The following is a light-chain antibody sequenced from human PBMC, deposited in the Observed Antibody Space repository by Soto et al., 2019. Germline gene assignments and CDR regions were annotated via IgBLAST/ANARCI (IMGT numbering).Light chain of an antibody. CDR2: GAS. CDR3: QQYGSSGT. J-gene: IGKJ1*01. Sequence: EIVLTQSPDTMSLSPGEIATLYCRASQSVSNNYLAWYQQKPGQAPRLLIYGASNRATGIPDMFSGSGSGTDFTLTISRLEPEDFAVYYCQQYGSSGTFGQGTKVDIK. V-gene: IGKV3-20*01. CDR1: QSVSNNY.